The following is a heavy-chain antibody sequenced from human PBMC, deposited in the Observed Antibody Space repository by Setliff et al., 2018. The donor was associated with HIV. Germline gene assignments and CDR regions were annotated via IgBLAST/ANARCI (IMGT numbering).Heavy chain of an antibody. CDR3: ARGSKSGYDASSGYASDY. CDR2: INPSGGST. J-gene: IGHJ4*02. D-gene: IGHD3-22*01. V-gene: IGHV1-46*01. Sequence: ASVKVSCKASGYAFTSYYMHWVRQAPGQGLEWMGIINPSGGSTRYAQKFQGRVTMTRDTSTSTVYMELSSLRSEPTPVYYCARGSKSGYDASSGYASDYWGQGTLVTVSS. CDR1: GYAFTSYY.